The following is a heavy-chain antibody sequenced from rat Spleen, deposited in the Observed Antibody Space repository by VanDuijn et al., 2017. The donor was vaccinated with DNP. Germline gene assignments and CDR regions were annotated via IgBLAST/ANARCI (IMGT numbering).Heavy chain of an antibody. CDR1: GFTFSDYY. V-gene: IGHV5-20*01. D-gene: IGHD1-11*01. CDR2: ISYDGGST. CDR3: AKAGGYSPWYFDY. Sequence: EVQLVESGGGLVQAGRSLKLSCAASGFTFSDYYMAWVRQAPTKGLEWVAYISYDGGSTYYGDSVKGRFTISRDNAKSTLYLQMDSLRSEETATYYCAKAGGYSPWYFDYWGQGVMVTVSS. J-gene: IGHJ2*01.